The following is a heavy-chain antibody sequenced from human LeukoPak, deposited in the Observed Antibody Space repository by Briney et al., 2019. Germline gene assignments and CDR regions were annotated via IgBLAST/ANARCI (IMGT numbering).Heavy chain of an antibody. Sequence: SETLSLTCTVSGGSISSSSYYWGWIRQPPGEGLEWIGSIYYSGSTYYNPSLKSRVTISVDTSKNQFSLKLSSVTAADTAVYYCARQQLPPRWLQFAGGAFDIWGQGTMVTVSS. CDR1: GGSISSSSYY. V-gene: IGHV4-39*01. D-gene: IGHD5-24*01. J-gene: IGHJ3*02. CDR3: ARQQLPPRWLQFAGGAFDI. CDR2: IYYSGST.